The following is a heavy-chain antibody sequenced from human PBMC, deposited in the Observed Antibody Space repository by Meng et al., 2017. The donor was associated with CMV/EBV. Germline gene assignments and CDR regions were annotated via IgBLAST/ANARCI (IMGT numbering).Heavy chain of an antibody. CDR1: GGSISSYY. CDR2: IYYSGST. CDR3: ARGRPGGNWAPSIAARPNNWFDP. D-gene: IGHD6-6*01. Sequence: SETLSPTCTVSGGSISSYYWSWIRQPPGKGLEWIGYIYYSGSTNYNPSLKSRVTISVDTSKNQFSLKLSSVTAADTAVYYCARGRPGGNWAPSIAARPNNWFDPWGQGTLVTVSS. V-gene: IGHV4-59*12. J-gene: IGHJ5*02.